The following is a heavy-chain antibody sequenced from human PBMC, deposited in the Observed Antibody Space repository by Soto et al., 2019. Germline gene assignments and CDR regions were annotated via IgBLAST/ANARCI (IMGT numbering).Heavy chain of an antibody. Sequence: ASVKVSCKASGYTFTSYAMHWVRQAPGQRLEWMGWINAYNGNTNYAQKFQGRVTMTTDTSTSTAYMELRSLRSDDTAVYYCARDLDYDFWSGYYAYYYYLDVWGKGTTVNVSS. CDR2: INAYNGNT. CDR1: GYTFTSYA. CDR3: ARDLDYDFWSGYYAYYYYLDV. V-gene: IGHV1-3*01. D-gene: IGHD3-3*01. J-gene: IGHJ6*03.